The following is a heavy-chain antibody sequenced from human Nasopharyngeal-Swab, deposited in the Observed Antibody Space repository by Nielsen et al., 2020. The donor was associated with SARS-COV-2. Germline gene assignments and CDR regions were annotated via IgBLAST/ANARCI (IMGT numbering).Heavy chain of an antibody. CDR3: ARSNNWALEF. D-gene: IGHD1-1*01. CDR2: ISPSDGSST. CDR1: GFTFSSYW. J-gene: IGHJ4*02. V-gene: IGHV3-74*01. Sequence: GESLKISCAASGFTFSSYWMHWVRQAPGKGLMDVSYISPSDGSSTNYADSVKGRFTISRDNATNTLYLQMNTLRAEDTAVYYCARSNNWALEFWGQGTPVTVSA.